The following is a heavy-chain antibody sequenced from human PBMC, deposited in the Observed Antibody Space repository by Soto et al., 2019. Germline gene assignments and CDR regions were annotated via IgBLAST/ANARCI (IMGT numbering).Heavy chain of an antibody. V-gene: IGHV1-46*01. CDR3: ARGGQWDFLSDY. J-gene: IGHJ4*02. Sequence: ASVKVSCKAIGYSFTSHYMHWVRQAPGQGLEWMGTIYPGGGNIAYAEKFKGRVTMTKDTSTSTAYMELSSLTSDDTAVYYCARGGQWDFLSDYWGQGTLGTVS. D-gene: IGHD1-26*01. CDR1: GYSFTSHY. CDR2: IYPGGGNI.